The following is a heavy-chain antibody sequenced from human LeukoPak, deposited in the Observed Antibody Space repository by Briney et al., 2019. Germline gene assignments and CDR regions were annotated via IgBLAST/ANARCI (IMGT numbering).Heavy chain of an antibody. CDR1: GFTVSSNY. Sequence: PGGSLRLSCAASGFTVSSNYMSWVRQAPGKGLEWVSAISGSGGSTYYADSVKGRFTISRDNSKNTLYLQMNSLTAEDTAVYYCAKDSSYTGDSSSWHSYFDYWGQGTLVTVSS. CDR3: AKDSSYTGDSSSWHSYFDY. CDR2: ISGSGGST. D-gene: IGHD6-13*01. J-gene: IGHJ4*02. V-gene: IGHV3-23*01.